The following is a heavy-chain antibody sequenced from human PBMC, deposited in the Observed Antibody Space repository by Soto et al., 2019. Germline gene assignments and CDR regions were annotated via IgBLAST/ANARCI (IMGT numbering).Heavy chain of an antibody. J-gene: IGHJ6*03. D-gene: IGHD3-3*01. CDR2: IVVGSGNT. CDR1: GFTFTSSA. CDR3: AGDRPSDYDFLSCYYRAVASYDYMAV. Sequence: SVKVSCKASGFTFTSSAMQWVRQARGQRLEWIGWIVVGSGNTNYAQKFQERVTITRDMSTSTAYMELSSLRSEDTAVYYWAGDRPSDYDFLSCYYRAVASYDYMAVWGRGTTVTVSS. V-gene: IGHV1-58*02.